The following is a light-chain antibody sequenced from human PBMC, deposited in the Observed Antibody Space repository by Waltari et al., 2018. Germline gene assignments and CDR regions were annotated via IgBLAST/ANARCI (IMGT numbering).Light chain of an antibody. Sequence: DMVLTQSPGPLSVSPGESATLSCRARQSVSSNLAWYQQRPGQPPRLLIYGASTRATGIPARFSGSGSGTEFTLTISSLQSEDFAVYYCLQYDSWPPYTFGQGTKLEIK. J-gene: IGKJ2*01. CDR3: LQYDSWPPYT. V-gene: IGKV3-15*01. CDR1: QSVSSN. CDR2: GAS.